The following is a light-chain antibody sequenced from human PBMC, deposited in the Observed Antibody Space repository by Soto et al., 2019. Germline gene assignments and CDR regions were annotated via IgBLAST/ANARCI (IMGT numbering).Light chain of an antibody. CDR3: QHFGSSPPTWT. V-gene: IGKV3-20*01. CDR2: VAS. J-gene: IGKJ1*01. CDR1: QSVTSSY. Sequence: EIVLTQSPGTLSLSPGERATLSCRASQSVTSSYLAWYQEKPGQAPRLLIYVASSRATGIPDRFSGSGSGTDFTLTISRLEPEDFAVYYCQHFGSSPPTWTFGQGTKVEIK.